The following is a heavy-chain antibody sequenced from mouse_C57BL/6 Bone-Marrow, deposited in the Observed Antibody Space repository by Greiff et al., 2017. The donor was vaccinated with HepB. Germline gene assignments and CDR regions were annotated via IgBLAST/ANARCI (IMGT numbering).Heavy chain of an antibody. CDR2: IDPSDSYT. V-gene: IGHV1-69*01. Sequence: QVHVKQPGAELVMPGASVKLSCKASGYTFTSYWMHWVKQRPGQGLEWIGEIDPSDSYTNYNQKFKGKSTLTVDTSSNTAYLQLSSLTSEDTAIYYCAREVLLYYYAMDYWGQGTSVTVSS. J-gene: IGHJ4*01. CDR1: GYTFTSYW. CDR3: AREVLLYYYAMDY. D-gene: IGHD2-1*01.